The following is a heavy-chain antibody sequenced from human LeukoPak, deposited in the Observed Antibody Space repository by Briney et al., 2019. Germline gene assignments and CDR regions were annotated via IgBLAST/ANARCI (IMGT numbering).Heavy chain of an antibody. Sequence: SETLSLTCTVSGGSISSGGYYWSWIRQHPGKGLEWIGHIYYSGSTYYNPSLKSRVTISVDTSKNQFSLKLSSVTAADTAVYYCARVARSTYYYDSSGAIDWGQGTLVTVSS. CDR2: IYYSGST. J-gene: IGHJ4*02. V-gene: IGHV4-31*03. D-gene: IGHD3-22*01. CDR3: ARVARSTYYYDSSGAID. CDR1: GGSISSGGYY.